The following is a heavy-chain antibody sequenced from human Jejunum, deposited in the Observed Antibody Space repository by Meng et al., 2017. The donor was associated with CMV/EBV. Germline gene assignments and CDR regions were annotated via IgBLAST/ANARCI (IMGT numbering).Heavy chain of an antibody. Sequence: TVSGGSISSYYWSWVRQSPGKGLEWLGYIHYSESTKYNPSLESRVTMSLDRSRNQFSLRLSSETAADTAVYFCVRGVSPTEWPLEKWGQGTLVTVSS. J-gene: IGHJ4*02. CDR2: IHYSEST. V-gene: IGHV4-59*01. CDR3: VRGVSPTEWPLEK. CDR1: GGSISSYY. D-gene: IGHD3-3*01.